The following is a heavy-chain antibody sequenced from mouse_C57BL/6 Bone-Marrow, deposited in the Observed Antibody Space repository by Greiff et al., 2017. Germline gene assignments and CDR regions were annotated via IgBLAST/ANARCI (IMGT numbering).Heavy chain of an antibody. CDR1: GFTFSSYA. CDR2: ISSGGDYI. CDR3: TRVYYDYDYYYAMDY. J-gene: IGHJ4*01. Sequence: EVQVVESGEGLVKPGGSLKLSCAASGFTFSSYAMSWVRQTPEKRLEWVAYISSGGDYIYYADTVKGRFTISRDNARNTLYLQMSSLKSEDTAMYYCTRVYYDYDYYYAMDYWGQGTSVTVSS. V-gene: IGHV5-9-1*02. D-gene: IGHD2-4*01.